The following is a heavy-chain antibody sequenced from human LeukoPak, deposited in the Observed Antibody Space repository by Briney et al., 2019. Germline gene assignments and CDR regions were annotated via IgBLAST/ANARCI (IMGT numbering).Heavy chain of an antibody. CDR3: AKVRGP. J-gene: IGHJ5*02. V-gene: IGHV3-23*01. CDR1: GFTFSSNI. D-gene: IGHD3-10*01. Sequence: GGSLRLSCAASGFTFSSNIMSWVRQAPGKGLEWVSGISGSGATTYYAESVKGWFTISRDNSKNTLYLQMNSLRAEDTALYYCAKVRGPWGQGTLVTVSS. CDR2: ISGSGATT.